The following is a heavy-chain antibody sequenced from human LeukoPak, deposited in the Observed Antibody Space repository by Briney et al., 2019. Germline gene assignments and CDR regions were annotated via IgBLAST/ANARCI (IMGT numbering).Heavy chain of an antibody. V-gene: IGHV3-48*03. CDR1: GVTFSNYE. Sequence: PGGSLRLSCAASGVTFSNYEMNWVRQAPGKGLEWVSYISIRDSIIYYADYVKGRFTISRDNAKNSLYLQMNSLRAEDTAVYYCATGGACSGGSCYGYFDYWGQGTLVAVSS. D-gene: IGHD2-15*01. CDR2: ISIRDSII. CDR3: ATGGACSGGSCYGYFDY. J-gene: IGHJ4*02.